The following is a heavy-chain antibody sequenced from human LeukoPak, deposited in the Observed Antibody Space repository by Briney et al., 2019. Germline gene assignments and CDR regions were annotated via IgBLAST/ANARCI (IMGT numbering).Heavy chain of an antibody. D-gene: IGHD6-19*01. V-gene: IGHV4-31*03. CDR2: IYYSGST. CDR1: GGSISSGGYS. J-gene: IGHJ4*02. Sequence: PSQTLSLTCTVSGGSISSGGYSWRRIGQHPGKGLEWIGYIYYSGSTYYNPSLKSRVTISVDTSKNQFSLKLSSMTAAETAVYYCARVAVALRYFDSWGQGTLVTVSS. CDR3: ARVAVALRYFDS.